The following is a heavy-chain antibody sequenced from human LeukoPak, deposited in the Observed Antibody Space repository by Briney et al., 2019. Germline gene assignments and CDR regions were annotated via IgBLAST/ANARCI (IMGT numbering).Heavy chain of an antibody. CDR1: GGSFSGYY. V-gene: IGHV4-34*01. CDR2: INHSGST. CDR3: AMERRGAFDI. D-gene: IGHD1-1*01. Sequence: SETLSLTCAVYGGSFSGYYWGWIRQPPGKGLEWIGEINHSGSTNYNPSLKSRVTISVDTSKNQFSLKLSSVTAADTAVYYCAMERRGAFDIWGQGTMVTVSS. J-gene: IGHJ3*02.